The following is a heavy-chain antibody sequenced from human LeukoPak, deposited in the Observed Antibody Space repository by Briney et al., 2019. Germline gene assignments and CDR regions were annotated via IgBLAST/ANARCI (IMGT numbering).Heavy chain of an antibody. J-gene: IGHJ4*02. Sequence: GASVKVSCKASGYTFTSYGNNWVRQAPGQGLEWMGWISAYNGNTNYAQRLQGRVTMTTDTSTGTAYMELRSLRSDDTAVYYCATWAAYSRSFDYWGQGSLVTGSS. V-gene: IGHV1-18*01. CDR2: ISAYNGNT. CDR3: ATWAAYSRSFDY. CDR1: GYTFTSYG. D-gene: IGHD6-13*01.